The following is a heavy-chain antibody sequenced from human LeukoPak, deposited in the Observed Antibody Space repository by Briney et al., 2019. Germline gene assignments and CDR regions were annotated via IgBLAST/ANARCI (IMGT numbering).Heavy chain of an antibody. J-gene: IGHJ4*02. V-gene: IGHV3-48*02. CDR3: ASSGSYRFDY. Sequence: GGSLRLSCAASGFTFSSYSMNWVRQAPGKGLEWVSHITASGTAMFYADSVKGRFTISRDNAKNPLYLQMDSLRDEDTAVYYCASSGSYRFDYWGQGTLVTVSS. CDR2: ITASGTAM. CDR1: GFTFSSYS. D-gene: IGHD1-26*01.